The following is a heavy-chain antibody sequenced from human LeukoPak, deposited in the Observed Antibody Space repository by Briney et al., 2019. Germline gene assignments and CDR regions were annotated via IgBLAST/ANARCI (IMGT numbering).Heavy chain of an antibody. V-gene: IGHV3-30*18. CDR1: GFTFSSYG. CDR2: ISYDGSNK. D-gene: IGHD6-19*01. CDR3: AKGWGNGWCSFDY. Sequence: GRSLRLSCAASGFTFSSYGMHWVRQAPGKGLEWVAVISYDGSNKYYADSVKGRFTISRDNSKNTLYLQMNSLKAEDTAVYYCAKGWGNGWCSFDYWGEGTLVTVSS. J-gene: IGHJ4*02.